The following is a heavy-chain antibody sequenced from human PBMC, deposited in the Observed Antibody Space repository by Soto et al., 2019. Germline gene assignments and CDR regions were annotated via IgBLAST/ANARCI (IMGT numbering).Heavy chain of an antibody. Sequence: QLQLQESGPGLVKPSETLSLTCTVSGGSIGSSTYYWGWIRQPPGKGLEWIGSIYYSGSTYSNPSRKSRVTRXXDXSXXQCSLQLSSVTAADTAVYYCTRLRVEGTTYDALDIWGQGTMVTVSS. J-gene: IGHJ3*02. CDR1: GGSIGSSTYY. D-gene: IGHD1-7*01. CDR2: IYYSGST. CDR3: TRLRVEGTTYDALDI. V-gene: IGHV4-39*01.